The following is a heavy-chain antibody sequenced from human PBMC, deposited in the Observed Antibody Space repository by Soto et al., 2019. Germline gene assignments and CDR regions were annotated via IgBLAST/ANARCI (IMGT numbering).Heavy chain of an antibody. CDR3: ARGGYFDSSNYLAY. V-gene: IGHV4-39*01. CDR2: VYYSGGA. D-gene: IGHD3-22*01. J-gene: IGHJ4*02. Sequence: SETLSLTCTVSGVSIHNSHSFWGWIRQPPGKGLEFIGTVYYSGGAHYNSSLKSRVTISVDTANNQVSLRSEDTAVYYCARGGYFDSSNYLAYWGLGTLVTVSS. CDR1: GVSIHNSHSF.